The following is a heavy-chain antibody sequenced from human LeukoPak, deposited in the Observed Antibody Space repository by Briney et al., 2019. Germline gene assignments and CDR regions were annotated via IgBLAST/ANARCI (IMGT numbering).Heavy chain of an antibody. CDR3: ARESTEERPGY. Sequence: GGSLRLSCAASGFTLSSYWMSWVRQAPGKGLEWVANMNQDESDKNYVDSVKGRFTISRDNAKNSLYLQMNSLRAEDTGVYYCARESTEERPGYWGQGTLVTVSS. J-gene: IGHJ4*02. V-gene: IGHV3-7*01. D-gene: IGHD4-17*01. CDR1: GFTLSSYW. CDR2: MNQDESDK.